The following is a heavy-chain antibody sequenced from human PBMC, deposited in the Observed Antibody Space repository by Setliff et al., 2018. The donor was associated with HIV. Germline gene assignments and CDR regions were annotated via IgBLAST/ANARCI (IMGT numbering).Heavy chain of an antibody. J-gene: IGHJ4*02. D-gene: IGHD3-16*02. V-gene: IGHV1-46*01. CDR3: ARVQTVIPPSFDH. CDR2: LNPNGGST. Sequence: GASVKVSCKTSGYAFTYYYIHWVRQAPGQGLEWLGTLNPNGGSTTYAQKFQGRVTMTRDTSTSTVYMELRSLRSEDTAVYYCARVQTVIPPSFDHWGQGTLVAVS. CDR1: GYAFTYYY.